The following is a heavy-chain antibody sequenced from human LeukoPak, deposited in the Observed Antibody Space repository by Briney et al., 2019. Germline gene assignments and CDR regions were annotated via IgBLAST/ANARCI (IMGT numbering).Heavy chain of an antibody. Sequence: GGPLTLSCAPSGFPFRIHPMRWVPQATGRGGKGVSAITGRRRNTYYAASVKGRLTISRDNSKNPPYLQMYGLRGQGTSVYYCAKDGPRSTMILVVIKPHDAFDIWGQGTMVTVSS. CDR2: ITGRRRNT. D-gene: IGHD3-22*01. CDR3: AKDGPRSTMILVVIKPHDAFDI. V-gene: IGHV3-23*01. J-gene: IGHJ3*02. CDR1: GFPFRIHP.